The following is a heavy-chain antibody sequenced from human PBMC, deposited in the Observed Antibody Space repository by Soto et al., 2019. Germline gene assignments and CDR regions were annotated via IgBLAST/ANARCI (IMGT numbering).Heavy chain of an antibody. Sequence: PGGSLRLSCAASGFTFDDYAMHWVRQAPGKGLEWVSGISWNSGSIGYADSVKGRFTISRDNAKNSLYLQMNSLGAEDTALYYCAKDILGGSSPSAGYYYYGMDVWGQGTTVTVSS. J-gene: IGHJ6*02. CDR2: ISWNSGSI. CDR1: GFTFDDYA. V-gene: IGHV3-9*01. CDR3: AKDILGGSSPSAGYYYYGMDV. D-gene: IGHD6-6*01.